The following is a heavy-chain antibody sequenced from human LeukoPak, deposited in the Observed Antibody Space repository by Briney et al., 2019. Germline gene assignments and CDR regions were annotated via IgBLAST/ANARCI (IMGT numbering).Heavy chain of an antibody. Sequence: GGSLRLSCAASGFSFNSDWMDWVRQAPGKGLEWVANIKHDGSERNCLDSVKGRFTISRDNAQNSLYLQMNGLRVEDSAVYYCTRRLDDWGQGTLVTVSS. CDR1: GFSFNSDW. J-gene: IGHJ4*02. V-gene: IGHV3-7*01. D-gene: IGHD3-16*01. CDR2: IKHDGSER. CDR3: TRRLDD.